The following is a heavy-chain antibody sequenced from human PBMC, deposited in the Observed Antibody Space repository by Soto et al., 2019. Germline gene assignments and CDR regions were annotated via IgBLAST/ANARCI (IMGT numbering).Heavy chain of an antibody. J-gene: IGHJ6*02. Sequence: GESLKISCKGSGYSFTSYWIGWVRQMPGKGLEWMGIIYPGDSDTRYSPSFQGQVTISADKSISTAYLQWSSLKASDTAMYYCARVEGSGITGTFGYYGMDVWGQGTTVTVSS. CDR1: GYSFTSYW. D-gene: IGHD1-7*01. CDR3: ARVEGSGITGTFGYYGMDV. CDR2: IYPGDSDT. V-gene: IGHV5-51*01.